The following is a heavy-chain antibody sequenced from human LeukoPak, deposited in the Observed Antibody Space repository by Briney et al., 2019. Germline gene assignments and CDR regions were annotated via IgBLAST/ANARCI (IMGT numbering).Heavy chain of an antibody. CDR1: GMTFSNRW. CDR2: IKTDGRTT. V-gene: IGHV3-74*01. J-gene: IGHJ4*02. Sequence: GGSLRLSCAASGMTFSNRWMHWVRQAPGKGLVWVSLIKTDGRTTIYTDSVKGRFTISRDNGKSILYLQMNSLRAEDTGIYYCTTGPSYGYEWWGQGTVVTVSS. CDR3: TTGPSYGYEW. D-gene: IGHD3-16*01.